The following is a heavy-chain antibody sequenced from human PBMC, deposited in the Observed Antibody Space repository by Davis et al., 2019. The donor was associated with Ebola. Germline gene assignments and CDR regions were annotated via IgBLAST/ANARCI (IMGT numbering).Heavy chain of an antibody. V-gene: IGHV3-74*01. D-gene: IGHD5-12*01. CDR2: STSDGSST. CDR3: AKDNGGYVGGGWFDP. CDR1: GFTFSDYS. Sequence: PGGSLRLSCAASGFTFSDYSMSWIRQAPGKGLVWVSRSTSDGSSTSYADSVKGRFTISRDNAKNSLYLQMNSLRAEDTALYYCAKDNGGYVGGGWFDPWGQGTLVTVSS. J-gene: IGHJ5*02.